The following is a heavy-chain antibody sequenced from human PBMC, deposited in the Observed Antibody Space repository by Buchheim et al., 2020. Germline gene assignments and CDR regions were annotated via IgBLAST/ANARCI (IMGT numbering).Heavy chain of an antibody. Sequence: EVQLVESGGGVVPPGGSLRLSCAASGFLFNYYSMTWVRQAPGKGLEWVSYISGSSATIEYADSVKGRFTIFRDNDRNSLSLQMNSLRAEDTAVYYCDRERGSIAVAGFDYWGQGAL. V-gene: IGHV3-48*01. CDR2: ISGSSATI. CDR3: DRERGSIAVAGFDY. D-gene: IGHD6-19*01. J-gene: IGHJ4*02. CDR1: GFLFNYYS.